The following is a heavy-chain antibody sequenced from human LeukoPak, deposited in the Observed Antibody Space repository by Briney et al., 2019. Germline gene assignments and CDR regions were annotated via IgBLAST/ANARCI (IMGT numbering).Heavy chain of an antibody. D-gene: IGHD6-19*01. V-gene: IGHV1-18*01. CDR1: GYTFTSYG. J-gene: IGHJ4*02. Sequence: ASVKVSCKASGYTFTSYGISWVRRAPGQGLEWMGWISAYNGNTNYAQKLQGRVTMTTDTSTSTAYMELRSLRSDDTAVYYCAIDSSGWYRPNYWGQGTLVTVSS. CDR3: AIDSSGWYRPNY. CDR2: ISAYNGNT.